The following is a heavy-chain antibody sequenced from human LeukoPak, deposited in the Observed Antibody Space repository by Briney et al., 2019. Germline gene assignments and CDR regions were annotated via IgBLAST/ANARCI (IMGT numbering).Heavy chain of an antibody. V-gene: IGHV3-15*01. CDR2: IKSKTDGGTT. D-gene: IGHD6-19*01. Sequence: PGGSLRLSCAASGFTFSNAWMSWVRQAPGKGLEWVGRIKSKTDGGTTDYAAPVKGRFTISRDDSKNTLYLQMNSLKTEDTAVYYCTTLPIRIAVSAPPYWGQGTLVTVSS. J-gene: IGHJ4*02. CDR1: GFTFSNAW. CDR3: TTLPIRIAVSAPPY.